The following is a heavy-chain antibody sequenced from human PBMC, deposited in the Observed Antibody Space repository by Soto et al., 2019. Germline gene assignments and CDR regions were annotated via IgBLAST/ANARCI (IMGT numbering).Heavy chain of an antibody. J-gene: IGHJ4*02. CDR2: IYHSGST. V-gene: IGHV4-30-2*01. D-gene: IGHD6-6*01. CDR1: GGSISSGGYS. Sequence: QLQLQESGSGLVKPSQTLSLTCAVSGGSISSGGYSWSWILQPPGKGLEWIGYIYHSGSTYYNPSLKSRVTISVDTSKNQFSLKLSSVTAADTAVYYCAGGIAARPLGYWGQGTLVTVSS. CDR3: AGGIAARPLGY.